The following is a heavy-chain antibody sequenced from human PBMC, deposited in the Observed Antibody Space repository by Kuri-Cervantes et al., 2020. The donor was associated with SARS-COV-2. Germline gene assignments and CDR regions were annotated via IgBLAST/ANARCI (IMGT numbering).Heavy chain of an antibody. D-gene: IGHD3-9*01. CDR3: ARDGYFDWLFQGDYFDY. J-gene: IGHJ4*02. CDR1: GFTVSSNY. V-gene: IGHV3-66*02. CDR2: IYSGGST. Sequence: GGSLRLSCAASGFTVSSNYMSWVRQAPGKGLEWVSVIYSGGSTYYADSVKGRFTISRDNSKSTLYLQMNSLRAEDTAVYYCARDGYFDWLFQGDYFDYWGQGTLVTVSS.